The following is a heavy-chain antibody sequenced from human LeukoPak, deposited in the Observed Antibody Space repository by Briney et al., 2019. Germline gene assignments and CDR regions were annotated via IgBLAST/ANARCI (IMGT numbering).Heavy chain of an antibody. D-gene: IGHD1-14*01. CDR2: IYYSGNT. V-gene: IGHV4-59*01. CDR1: GDSISNYY. J-gene: IGHJ3*02. Sequence: SETLSLTCTVSGDSISNYYWSWIRQPPGKGLEWIGYIYYSGNTDYNPSLKSRVTISVDTSKNQFSLRLNSVTAADTAVYYCARYRNEALFAFDIWGQGTMVTVSS. CDR3: ARYRNEALFAFDI.